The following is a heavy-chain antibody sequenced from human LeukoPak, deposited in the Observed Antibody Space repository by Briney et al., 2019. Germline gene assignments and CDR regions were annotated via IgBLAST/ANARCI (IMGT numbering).Heavy chain of an antibody. CDR2: ISYDGSNK. V-gene: IGHV3-30*18. D-gene: IGHD3-22*01. CDR1: GFTSSSYG. CDR3: AKDRGITMIVVVNNDDAFDI. J-gene: IGHJ3*02. Sequence: GRSLRFSCAASGFTSSSYGMHWVRQAPGKGLEWVAVISYDGSNKYYADSVKGRFTISRDNSKNTLYLQMNSLRAEDTAVYYCAKDRGITMIVVVNNDDAFDIWGQGTMVTVSS.